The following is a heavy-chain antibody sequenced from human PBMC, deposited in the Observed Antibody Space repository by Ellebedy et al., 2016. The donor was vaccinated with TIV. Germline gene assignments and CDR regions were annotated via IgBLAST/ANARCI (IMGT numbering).Heavy chain of an antibody. CDR2: LYPTRTT. J-gene: IGHJ3*01. CDR1: GVSITSHF. D-gene: IGHD3-22*01. Sequence: PSETLSLTCTVSGVSITSHFWTWIRQPAGKGLEWIGRLYPTRTTTHNPSFKSRVTVSRDTSKDQFSLKLNSVTAADTAVYFCARHGPQWFDAFDLWGPGTLVTVSS. V-gene: IGHV4-4*07. CDR3: ARHGPQWFDAFDL.